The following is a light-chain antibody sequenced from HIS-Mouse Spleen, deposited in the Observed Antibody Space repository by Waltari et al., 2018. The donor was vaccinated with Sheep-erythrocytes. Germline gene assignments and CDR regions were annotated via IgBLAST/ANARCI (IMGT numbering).Light chain of an antibody. CDR2: EVS. Sequence: QSALTPPPSASGSPGQPVPLSCPGTSSYVGGYNYVSWYQQHPGKAPKLMIYEVSKRPSGVPDRFSGSKSGNTASLTVSVLQAEDEADYYCSSYAGSNNWVFGGGTKLTVL. V-gene: IGLV2-8*01. CDR3: SSYAGSNNWV. CDR1: SSYVGGYNY. J-gene: IGLJ3*02.